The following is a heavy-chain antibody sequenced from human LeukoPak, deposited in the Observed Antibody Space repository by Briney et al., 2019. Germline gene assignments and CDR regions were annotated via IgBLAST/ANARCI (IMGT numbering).Heavy chain of an antibody. V-gene: IGHV3-23*01. D-gene: IGHD3-10*01. CDR2: ISGSGGST. CDR3: AKDIYYYGSGSYSVGRSYYGMDV. Sequence: GGSLRLSCAASGFTFSSYAMSWVRQAPGKGLEWVSAISGSGGSTYYADSVKGRFTISRDNSKNTLYLQMNSLRAEDTAVYYCAKDIYYYGSGSYSVGRSYYGMDVWGQGTTVTVSS. J-gene: IGHJ6*02. CDR1: GFTFSSYA.